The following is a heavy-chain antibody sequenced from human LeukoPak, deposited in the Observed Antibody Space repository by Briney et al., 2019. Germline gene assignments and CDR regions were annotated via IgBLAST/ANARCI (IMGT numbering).Heavy chain of an antibody. CDR2: IYPGESDT. V-gene: IGHV5-51*01. Sequence: GESLKISCKASGYSFTNYWIGWVRQMPGKGLGWMGIIYPGESDTRYSPSFQGQVTISADKSISTAYLQRSSLQASDTAMYYCATYAESSSKYFQDWGQGTLVTVSS. CDR3: ATYAESSSKYFQD. J-gene: IGHJ1*01. D-gene: IGHD3-10*01. CDR1: GYSFTNYW.